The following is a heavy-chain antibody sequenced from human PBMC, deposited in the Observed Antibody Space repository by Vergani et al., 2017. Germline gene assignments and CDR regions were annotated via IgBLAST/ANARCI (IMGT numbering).Heavy chain of an antibody. Sequence: EVQLLQSGGGVIQPGGPVRLPCAASGFTFSACLMTWVRQAPGKGLEWVSAISARYPSTYYADSVKGRFTISRDNSKNLLYLQMNSLRAEDTAVYYCARLSYDTTPYLQGGYDCWGQGTLVSVSS. V-gene: IGHV3-23*01. CDR2: ISARYPST. J-gene: IGHJ4*02. CDR1: GFTFSACL. D-gene: IGHD3-22*01. CDR3: ARLSYDTTPYLQGGYDC.